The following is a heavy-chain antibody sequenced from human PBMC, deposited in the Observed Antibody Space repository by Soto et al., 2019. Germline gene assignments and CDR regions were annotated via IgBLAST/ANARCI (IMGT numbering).Heavy chain of an antibody. CDR3: ARSLSTIAARPDY. Sequence: ASVKVSCKASGYTSTGYYMHWVRQAPGQGLEWMGWINPNSGDTNYAQKVQGRVTMTRDTSISTAYLELSSLSSYDAAVYYCARSLSTIAARPDYWGQGTLVTVSS. D-gene: IGHD6-6*01. V-gene: IGHV1-2*02. CDR2: INPNSGDT. CDR1: GYTSTGYY. J-gene: IGHJ4*02.